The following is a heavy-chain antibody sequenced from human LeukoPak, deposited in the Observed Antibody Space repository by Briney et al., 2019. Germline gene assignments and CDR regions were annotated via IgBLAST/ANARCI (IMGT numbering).Heavy chain of an antibody. CDR2: ISWNSGSI. D-gene: IGHD6-19*01. V-gene: IGHV3-9*01. Sequence: GGSLRLSCAASGFTFDDYAMHWVRQAPGKGLEWVSGISWNSGSIGYADSVKGRFTISGDNAKNSLYLQRNSLRAEDTALYYCAKDRSGWDKTFDYWGQGTLVTVSS. CDR1: GFTFDDYA. CDR3: AKDRSGWDKTFDY. J-gene: IGHJ4*02.